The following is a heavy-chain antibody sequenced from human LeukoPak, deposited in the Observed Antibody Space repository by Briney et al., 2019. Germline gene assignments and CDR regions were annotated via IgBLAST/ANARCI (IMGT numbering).Heavy chain of an antibody. V-gene: IGHV3-7*01. Sequence: PGGSLRLSCAASGFTFSSYWMSWVRQAPGKGLEWVANIKQDGSEKYYVDSVKGRLTISRDNAKNSLYLQMNSLRAEDTAVYYCARDRAVVVVAASRWFDPWGQGTLVTVSS. J-gene: IGHJ5*02. D-gene: IGHD2-15*01. CDR2: IKQDGSEK. CDR1: GFTFSSYW. CDR3: ARDRAVVVVAASRWFDP.